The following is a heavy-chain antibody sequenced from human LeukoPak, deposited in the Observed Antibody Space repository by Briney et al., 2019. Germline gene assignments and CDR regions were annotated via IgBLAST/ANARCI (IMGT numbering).Heavy chain of an antibody. D-gene: IGHD4-17*01. CDR2: IRSIANSYAT. V-gene: IGHV3-73*01. Sequence: GGSLKLSCAASGFTFSGSAMHWVRQASGKGLEWVGRIRSIANSYATAYAASVKGRFTISRDDSKNTAYLQMNSLKTEDTAMYYCTMTTVTTRYFQHWGQGTLVTVSS. CDR1: GFTFSGSA. J-gene: IGHJ1*01. CDR3: TMTTVTTRYFQH.